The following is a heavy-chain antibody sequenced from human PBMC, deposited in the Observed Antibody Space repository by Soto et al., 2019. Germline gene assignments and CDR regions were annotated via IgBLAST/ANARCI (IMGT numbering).Heavy chain of an antibody. D-gene: IGHD3-22*01. Sequence: QVQLVESGGGGVQPGRSLRLPWPAPAFTFSPYPRHGGPQVPGKGLEWVPVISYDGGNKYYADSAKGRFTISKDNSKNTLSLQMNSLRPEDTAVYYCARSFETLVLIRAFWFDPWGQGTLVTVSS. V-gene: IGHV3-30-3*01. CDR1: AFTFSPYP. CDR3: ARSFETLVLIRAFWFDP. CDR2: ISYDGGNK. J-gene: IGHJ5*02.